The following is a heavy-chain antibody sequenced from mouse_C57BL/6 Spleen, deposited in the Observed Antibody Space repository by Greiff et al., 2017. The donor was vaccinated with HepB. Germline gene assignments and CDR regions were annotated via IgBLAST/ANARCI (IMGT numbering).Heavy chain of an antibody. Sequence: DVQLQESGPELVKPGASVKMSCKASGYTFTDYNMHWVKQSHGKSLEWIGYINPNNGGTSYNQKFKGKATLTVNKSSSTAYMELRSLTSEDSAVYYCASWGLLYYYGSSTWFAYWGQGTLVTVSA. CDR2: INPNNGGT. V-gene: IGHV1-22*01. D-gene: IGHD1-1*01. CDR1: GYTFTDYN. J-gene: IGHJ3*01. CDR3: ASWGLLYYYGSSTWFAY.